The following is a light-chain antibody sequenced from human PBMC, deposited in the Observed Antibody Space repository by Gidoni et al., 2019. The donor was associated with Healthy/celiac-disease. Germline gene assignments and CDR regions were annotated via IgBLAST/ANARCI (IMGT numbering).Light chain of an antibody. CDR2: LTSDGSH. V-gene: IGLV4-69*01. CDR1: SGHSSYA. Sequence: QLVLTKSPSASASLGASVKLTCTLSSGHSSYAIAWHPQQPEKGTRYLMKLTSDGSHSKGDGIPDRFSGSSAGAERYLTISSLQSEDEADYYCQTWGTGIRVFGGGTKLTVL. CDR3: QTWGTGIRV. J-gene: IGLJ3*02.